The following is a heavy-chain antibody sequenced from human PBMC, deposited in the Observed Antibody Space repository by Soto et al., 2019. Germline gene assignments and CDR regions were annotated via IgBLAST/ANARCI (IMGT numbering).Heavy chain of an antibody. D-gene: IGHD5-12*01. CDR1: GATFSSYA. CDR3: VRVVAIPGYPDN. CDR2: IVPTVDTS. V-gene: IGHV1-69*14. J-gene: IGHJ4*02. Sequence: QVQLVQSGAEVRQPASSVKVSCKTSGATFSSYAITWVRQAPGQGLEWMGGIVPTVDTSTYAQKFQGRVTITEDKFTHTVYMELSSLRTDDTAVYYCVRVVAIPGYPDNWGQGTLVTVSS.